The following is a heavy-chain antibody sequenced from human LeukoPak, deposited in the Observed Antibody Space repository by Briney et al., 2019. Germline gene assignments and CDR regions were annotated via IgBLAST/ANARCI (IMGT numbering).Heavy chain of an antibody. Sequence: GGPLRLSCAASGFTFSSYAMHWVRQAPGKGLEWVAVISYDGSNKYYADSVKGRFTISRDNSKNTLYLQMNSLRAEDTAVYYCARTRDGDYVSSWGQGTLVTVSS. D-gene: IGHD4-17*01. CDR2: ISYDGSNK. CDR3: ARTRDGDYVSS. J-gene: IGHJ5*02. V-gene: IGHV3-30-3*01. CDR1: GFTFSSYA.